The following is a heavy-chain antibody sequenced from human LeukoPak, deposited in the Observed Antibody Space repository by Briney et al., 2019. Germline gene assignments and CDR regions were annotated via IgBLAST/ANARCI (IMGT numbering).Heavy chain of an antibody. D-gene: IGHD3-22*01. J-gene: IGHJ4*02. Sequence: GGSLRLSCAASGFTFSSYWMSWVRQAPGKGLEWVANIKQDGSEKYYVDSVKGRFTISRDNAKNSLYLQMNSPRAEDTAVYYCARVGRDYYDSSGYSHYFDYWGQGTLVTVSS. CDR1: GFTFSSYW. V-gene: IGHV3-7*03. CDR3: ARVGRDYYDSSGYSHYFDY. CDR2: IKQDGSEK.